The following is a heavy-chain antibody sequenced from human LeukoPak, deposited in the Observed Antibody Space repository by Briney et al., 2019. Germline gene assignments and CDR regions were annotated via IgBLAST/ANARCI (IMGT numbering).Heavy chain of an antibody. Sequence: GGSLRLSCAASGFTASSNYMSWVRQAPGKGLEWVSVIYSGGSTYYADSVKGRFTISRDNSKNTLYLQMNSLRAEDTAVYYCAREMAQHDAFDIWGQGTMVTVSS. CDR3: AREMAQHDAFDI. CDR1: GFTASSNY. J-gene: IGHJ3*02. D-gene: IGHD5-24*01. V-gene: IGHV3-66*01. CDR2: IYSGGST.